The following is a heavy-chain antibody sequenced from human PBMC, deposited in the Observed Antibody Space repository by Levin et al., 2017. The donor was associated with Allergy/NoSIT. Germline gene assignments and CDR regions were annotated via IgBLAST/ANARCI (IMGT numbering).Heavy chain of an antibody. V-gene: IGHV1-2*02. CDR3: ARIAAGSPPA. J-gene: IGHJ5*02. D-gene: IGHD6-13*01. CDR1: GYIFTGHW. CDR2: MNPESGAT. Sequence: KAGESLKISCKASGYIFTGHWIHWLRQAPGQGPEWMGWMNPESGATNYAQKFQGRITLTRDTSISTVYMDLSSLRSEDTAVYYCARIAAGSPPAWGQGTLVTVSS.